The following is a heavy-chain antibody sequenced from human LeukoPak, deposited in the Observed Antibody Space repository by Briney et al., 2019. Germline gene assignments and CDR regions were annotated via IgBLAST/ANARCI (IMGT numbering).Heavy chain of an antibody. Sequence: APVTVSCKASGYTFTGYYMHWLRQAPGQGLEWMGWVNPISGGTNYAQKFQERVTITRGTFISTAYMELSRLRSDDTAEYYCARLADSGYDFLDYWRQGTQVAVSS. CDR1: GYTFTGYY. CDR2: VNPISGGT. J-gene: IGHJ4*02. D-gene: IGHD5-12*01. V-gene: IGHV1-2*02. CDR3: ARLADSGYDFLDY.